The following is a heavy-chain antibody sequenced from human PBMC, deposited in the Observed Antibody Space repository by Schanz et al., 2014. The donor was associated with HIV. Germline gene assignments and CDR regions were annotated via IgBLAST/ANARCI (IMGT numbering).Heavy chain of an antibody. J-gene: IGHJ4*02. CDR3: ARDFNIGDQYYFDH. CDR1: GYTLNGYY. Sequence: QVQLVQSGAEVKKPGASVKVSCKASGYTLNGYYMHWVRQAPGQGLEWMGWINPNSGGTNYAQKFQGRVTMTRDTSTSTVYMHLSSLRSDDTAVYFCARDFNIGDQYYFDHWGQGTLVTVSS. CDR2: INPNSGGT. V-gene: IGHV1-2*02. D-gene: IGHD2-21*02.